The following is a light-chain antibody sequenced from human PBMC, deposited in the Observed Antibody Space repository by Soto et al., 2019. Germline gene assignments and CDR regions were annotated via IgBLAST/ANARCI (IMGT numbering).Light chain of an antibody. CDR3: QQYYHFPLT. CDR2: GAS. J-gene: IGKJ4*01. V-gene: IGKV4-1*01. CDR1: QSVLYSSNSKDH. Sequence: DIVMAQSPESLAVSLGERATINCKSSQSVLYSSNSKDHLAWYQQRPGQPPKLLIHGASTRESGVPDRFRGSGSGTNFTLTINSLQAEDVAVYFCQQYYHFPLTFGGGTKVEI.